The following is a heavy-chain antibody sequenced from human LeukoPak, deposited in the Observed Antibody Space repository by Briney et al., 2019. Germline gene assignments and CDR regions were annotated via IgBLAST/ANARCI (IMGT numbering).Heavy chain of an antibody. V-gene: IGHV3-43*01. CDR3: ARDSELYCSSTSCYGYYMDV. J-gene: IGHJ6*03. CDR2: INWDGGST. CDR1: GFTFDDFS. Sequence: GGSLRLSCAASGFTFDDFSMHWVRQAPGKGLEWVSLINWDGGSTYYADSVKGRFTISRDNSKNTLYLQMNSLRAEDTAVYYCARDSELYCSSTSCYGYYMDVWGKGTTVTVSS. D-gene: IGHD2-2*01.